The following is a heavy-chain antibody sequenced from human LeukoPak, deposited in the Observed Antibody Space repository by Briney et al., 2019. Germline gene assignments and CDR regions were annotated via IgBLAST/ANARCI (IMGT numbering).Heavy chain of an antibody. CDR3: AKGYCRGNSCYDDRGAFDY. V-gene: IGHV4-39*07. J-gene: IGHJ4*02. CDR1: GGSISSSSYY. Sequence: SETLSLTCTVSGGSISSSSYYWGWIRQPPGKGLEWIGTIYHSGSTYYNPSLKSRVTISVDTSKNQFSLKRRSVTAADTAVYYCAKGYCRGNSCYDDRGAFDYWGQGTLVTVSS. CDR2: IYHSGST. D-gene: IGHD2-2*01.